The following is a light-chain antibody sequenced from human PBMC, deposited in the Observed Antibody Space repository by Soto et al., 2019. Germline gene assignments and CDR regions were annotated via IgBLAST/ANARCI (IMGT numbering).Light chain of an antibody. V-gene: IGLV2-8*01. CDR1: SSDVGAYNS. J-gene: IGLJ2*01. CDR3: SSYAGNNNLI. CDR2: LVT. Sequence: QSALTQPPSASGSPGQSVTISCTGTSSDVGAYNSVSWYQQYPGKAPKLVIYLVTQRPSGVPDRFSGSKSGNTASLTVSRLQAEDEADYYCSSYAGNNNLIFGAGTKLTVL.